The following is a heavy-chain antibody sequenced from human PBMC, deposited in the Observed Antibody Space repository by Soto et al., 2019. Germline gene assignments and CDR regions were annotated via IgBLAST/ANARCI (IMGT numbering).Heavy chain of an antibody. CDR3: TMGRGSRGYDRIDF. CDR1: GFSLRDAW. V-gene: IGHV3-15*07. CDR2: SKNKNRGATI. Sequence: GGYMILSCAASGFSLRDAWLNWVSTAPGKGLEWVGQSKNKNRGATIEYAAPVKGRFTISRDDSRNTMYLQMNSLKTEDTAMYYCTMGRGSRGYDRIDFWGQGTLVTVSS. D-gene: IGHD5-12*01. J-gene: IGHJ4*02.